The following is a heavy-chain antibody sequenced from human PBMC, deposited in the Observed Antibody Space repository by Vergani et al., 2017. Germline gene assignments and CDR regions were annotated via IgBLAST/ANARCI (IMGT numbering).Heavy chain of an antibody. CDR3: TTDPRYCGDGSCYWLRDHHYYGMDV. V-gene: IGHV3-15*07. Sequence: EVQLLESGGDLVQPGGSLRLSCAASGFSFRNAWMNWVRRTPGKGLEWFGRIKSTFDRGTTDYAAAVKGRFTISRDDSKNTLFLQMNGLKTEDIGVYYCTTDPRYCGDGSCYWLRDHHYYGMDVWGQGTTVTVSS. CDR1: GFSFRNAW. D-gene: IGHD2-21*01. J-gene: IGHJ6*02. CDR2: IKSTFDRGTT.